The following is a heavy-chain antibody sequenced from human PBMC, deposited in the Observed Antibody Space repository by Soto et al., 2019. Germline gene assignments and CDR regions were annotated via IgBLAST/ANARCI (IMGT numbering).Heavy chain of an antibody. V-gene: IGHV5-10-1*01. D-gene: IGHD3-10*01. J-gene: IGHJ4*02. CDR1: GYTFTTYW. CDR3: PRHTGSGPSRFAY. CDR2: IDPSNSYT. Sequence: GESLKISCKGSGYTFTTYWITWVRQMPGKGLEWMGRIDPSNSYTNYNPSFQGHVTLSADMSISTAYLQWSGLTASDTALYYCPRHTGSGPSRFAYWGQGTLVTVSS.